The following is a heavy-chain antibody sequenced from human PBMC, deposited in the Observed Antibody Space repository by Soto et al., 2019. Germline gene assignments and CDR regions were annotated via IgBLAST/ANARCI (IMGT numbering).Heavy chain of an antibody. CDR1: GGSISRGGYS. CDR2: IYHSGST. D-gene: IGHD6-19*01. J-gene: IGHJ4*02. CDR3: ARAGGLGAVAADY. V-gene: IGHV4-30-2*01. Sequence: QLQLQESGSGLVKPSQTLSLTCAVSGGSISRGGYSWSWIRKPPGKGLEWIGYIYHSGSTYYNPSLKIRVTISVDRSKNQFSLKLSSVTAADTAVYYCARAGGLGAVAADYWGQGTLVTVSS.